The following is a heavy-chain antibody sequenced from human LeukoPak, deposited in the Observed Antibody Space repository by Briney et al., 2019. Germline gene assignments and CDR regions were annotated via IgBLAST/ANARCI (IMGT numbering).Heavy chain of an antibody. CDR3: ARLSYYDSSPPWFDY. CDR1: GGSISSYY. Sequence: SETLSFTCTVSGGSISSYYWSWIRQPPGKGLEWIGYIYYSGSTNYNPSLKSRVTISVDTSKNQFSLKLSSVTAADTAVYYCARLSYYDSSPPWFDYWGQGTLVTVSS. D-gene: IGHD3-22*01. J-gene: IGHJ4*02. CDR2: IYYSGST. V-gene: IGHV4-59*08.